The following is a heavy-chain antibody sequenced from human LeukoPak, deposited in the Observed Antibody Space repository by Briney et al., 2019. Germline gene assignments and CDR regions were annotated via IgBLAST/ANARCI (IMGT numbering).Heavy chain of an antibody. Sequence: SVKVSCKASGGTFSSYAISWVRQAPGQGLEWMGGIIPIFGTANYAQKFQGRVTITADKSTSTAYMELSSPRSEDTAVYYCARLYVDTAMVDFDYWGQGTLVTVSS. CDR3: ARLYVDTAMVDFDY. D-gene: IGHD5-18*01. CDR2: IIPIFGTA. V-gene: IGHV1-69*06. J-gene: IGHJ4*02. CDR1: GGTFSSYA.